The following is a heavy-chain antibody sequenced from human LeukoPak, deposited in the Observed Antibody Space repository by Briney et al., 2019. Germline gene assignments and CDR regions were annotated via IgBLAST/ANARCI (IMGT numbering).Heavy chain of an antibody. V-gene: IGHV1-18*01. D-gene: IGHD2-2*01. CDR2: ISAYNGNT. J-gene: IGHJ5*02. Sequence: ASVXXXXKASGYTFTSYGISWVRQAPGQGLEWMGWISAYNGNTNYAQKLQGRVTMTTDTSTSTAYMELRSLRSDDTAVYYCARVLGNSFVVVPAAKGIWFDPWGQGTLVTVSS. CDR1: GYTFTSYG. CDR3: ARVLGNSFVVVPAAKGIWFDP.